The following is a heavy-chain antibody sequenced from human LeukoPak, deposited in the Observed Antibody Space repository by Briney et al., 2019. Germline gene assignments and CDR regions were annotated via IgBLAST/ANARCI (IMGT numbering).Heavy chain of an antibody. CDR1: GGTFSSYA. J-gene: IGHJ4*02. V-gene: IGHV1-69*04. CDR2: IIPILGIA. CDR3: AKGKSLVVAGLNAGDYFDY. Sequence: ASVKVSCKASGGTFSSYAISWVRQAPGQGLEWMGRIIPILGIANYAQKFQGRVTITADKSTSTAYMELSSLRAEDTAVYYCAKGKSLVVAGLNAGDYFDYWGQGTLVTVSS. D-gene: IGHD6-19*01.